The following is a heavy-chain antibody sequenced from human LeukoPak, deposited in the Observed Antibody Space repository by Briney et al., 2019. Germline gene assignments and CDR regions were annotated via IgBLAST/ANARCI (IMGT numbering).Heavy chain of an antibody. J-gene: IGHJ4*02. Sequence: RASVKVSCKASGGTFSSYAISWVRQAPGQGLEWMGGIIPIFGTANYAQKFQGRVTITADESTSTAYMELSSLKSEDTAVYYCVKIVMAGGYFDYWGQGTLVTVSS. CDR3: VKIVMAGGYFDY. V-gene: IGHV1-69*13. CDR2: IIPIFGTA. CDR1: GGTFSSYA. D-gene: IGHD3-16*01.